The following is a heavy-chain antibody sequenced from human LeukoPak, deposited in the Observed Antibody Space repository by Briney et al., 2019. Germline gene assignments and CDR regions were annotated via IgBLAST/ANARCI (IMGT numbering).Heavy chain of an antibody. Sequence: VASVKVSCKASGYTFTSYYMHWVRQAPGQGLEWMGIINPSCGGTSYSQKFQGRVTMTTDTSTSTLYMELSSLRSEDTAVYYCASGAAAGTFSIGYWGQGTLLTVSS. CDR3: ASGAAAGTFSIGY. V-gene: IGHV1-46*01. CDR1: GYTFTSYY. D-gene: IGHD6-13*01. J-gene: IGHJ4*02. CDR2: INPSCGGT.